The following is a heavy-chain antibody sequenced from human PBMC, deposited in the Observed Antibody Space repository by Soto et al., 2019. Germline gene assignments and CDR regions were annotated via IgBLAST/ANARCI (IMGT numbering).Heavy chain of an antibody. J-gene: IGHJ4*02. CDR3: TSPLRYFDWL. CDR2: ISASSSYI. Sequence: PGGSLRLSCAASGFTFSLYSMTWVRQAPGKGLEWVSSISASSSYIYYADSVKGRFTISRDNAKNSLYLQMNSLRAEDTAVYYCTSPLRYFDWLWGQGTLVTVSS. V-gene: IGHV3-21*01. CDR1: GFTFSLYS. D-gene: IGHD3-9*01.